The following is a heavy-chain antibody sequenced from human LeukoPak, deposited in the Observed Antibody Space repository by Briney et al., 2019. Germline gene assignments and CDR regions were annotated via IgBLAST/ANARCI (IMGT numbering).Heavy chain of an antibody. V-gene: IGHV3-53*01. J-gene: IGHJ3*02. CDR2: IYSGGST. CDR1: GFTVSSNY. CDR3: AKDRDGTTGTTIYAFDI. Sequence: GGSLSLSCAASGFTVSSNYMSWVRQAPGKGLEWVSVIYSGGSTYYADSVKGRFTISRDNSKNTQYLQMSSLRAEKTGVYYCAKDRDGTTGTTIYAFDIWGQGTMVTVSS. D-gene: IGHD4-17*01.